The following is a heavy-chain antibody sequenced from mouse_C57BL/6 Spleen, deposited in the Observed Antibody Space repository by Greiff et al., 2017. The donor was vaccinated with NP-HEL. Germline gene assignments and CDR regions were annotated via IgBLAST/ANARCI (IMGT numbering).Heavy chain of an antibody. D-gene: IGHD1-1*01. CDR2: IYPSDSET. J-gene: IGHJ2*01. CDR3: ARSGGYYYGSSFYYFDC. CDR1: GYTFTSYW. V-gene: IGHV1-61*01. Sequence: QVQLQQPGAELVRPGSSVKLSCKASGYTFTSYWMDWVKQRPGQGLEWIGNIYPSDSETHYNQKFKDKATLTVDKSSSTAYMQLSSLTSEDSAVYYCARSGGYYYGSSFYYFDCWGQGTTLTVSS.